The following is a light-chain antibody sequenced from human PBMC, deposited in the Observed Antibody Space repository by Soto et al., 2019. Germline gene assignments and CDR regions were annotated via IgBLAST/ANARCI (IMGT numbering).Light chain of an antibody. CDR2: TVS. J-gene: IGLJ1*01. CDR3: SSYTSSSSYV. CDR1: SSDVGGYKY. V-gene: IGLV2-14*01. Sequence: QSALTQPASVSGSPGQSITISCTGTSSDVGGYKYVSWYQQHPGKAPKLLIYTVSNRPSGVSNRFSGSKSGNTASLTISGPQAEDEADYYCSSYTSSSSYVFGTGTKLTVL.